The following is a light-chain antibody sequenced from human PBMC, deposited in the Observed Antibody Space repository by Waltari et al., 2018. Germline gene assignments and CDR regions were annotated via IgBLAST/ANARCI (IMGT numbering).Light chain of an antibody. CDR3: QAWDSTTVL. Sequence: SYDLTQPLSVSVSPGQTASITCSADKLGDKYTCWYQQKPGQSPVLVIYQNTKRPSGIPGRFCGSNSGNTATLTISGTQAMDEADYYCQAWDSTTVLFGGGTKLTV. J-gene: IGLJ2*01. V-gene: IGLV3-1*01. CDR1: KLGDKY. CDR2: QNT.